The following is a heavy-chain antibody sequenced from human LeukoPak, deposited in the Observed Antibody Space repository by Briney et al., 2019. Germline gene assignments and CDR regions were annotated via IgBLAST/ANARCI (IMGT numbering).Heavy chain of an antibody. J-gene: IGHJ4*02. V-gene: IGHV1-2*02. D-gene: IGHD1-1*01. CDR1: GYTFTGYY. CDR3: ARDPRTEYFDY. CDR2: INPNSGGT. Sequence: GASVKVSCKASGYTFTGYYMHWVRQAPGQGLEWMGWINPNSGGTNYAQKFQGRVTMTRDTSTSTVYMELSSLRSEDTAVYYCARDPRTEYFDYWGQGTLVTVSS.